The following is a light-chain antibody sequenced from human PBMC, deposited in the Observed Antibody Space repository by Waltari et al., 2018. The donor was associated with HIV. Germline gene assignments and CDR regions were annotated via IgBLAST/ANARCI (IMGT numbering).Light chain of an antibody. CDR3: QQYGGSPLT. J-gene: IGKJ4*01. CDR2: EVS. V-gene: IGKV2-29*01. Sequence: EIVMTQSPLSLSVTPGQPASISCKASQSLVDSDGRTYFDWYLQKPGQPPQLLIYEVSSRLSGVPDRFSGSGSGTDFTLTISRVEPEDFAVYYCQQYGGSPLTFGGGTKVEIK. CDR1: QSLVDSDGRTY.